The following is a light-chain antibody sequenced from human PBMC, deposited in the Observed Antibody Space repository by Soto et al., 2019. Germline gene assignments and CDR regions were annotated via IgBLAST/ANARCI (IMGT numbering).Light chain of an antibody. CDR2: DAS. V-gene: IGKV1-13*02. J-gene: IGKJ1*01. CDR3: QQYYSYPWT. CDR1: QGLSSD. Sequence: IQMTKSPSSLSASVGDRVTITGRASQGLSSDLAWYRQKPGKVPKLLIYDASTLQSGVPSRFSGSGSGTDFTLTISCLQSEEFATYYCQQYYSYPWTVGQGTKVDIK.